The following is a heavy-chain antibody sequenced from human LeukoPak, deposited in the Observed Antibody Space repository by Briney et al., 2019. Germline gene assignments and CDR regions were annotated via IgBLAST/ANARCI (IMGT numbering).Heavy chain of an antibody. CDR1: GFTFSNYA. J-gene: IGHJ4*02. Sequence: GGSLRLSCAASGFTFSNYAMHWVRQAPGKGLEWVSVIYSGGSTYYADSVKGRFTISRDNSKNTLYLQMNSLRAEDTAVYYCARFGTVVTPDFDYWGQGTLVTVSS. CDR3: ARFGTVVTPDFDY. CDR2: IYSGGST. V-gene: IGHV3-66*01. D-gene: IGHD4-23*01.